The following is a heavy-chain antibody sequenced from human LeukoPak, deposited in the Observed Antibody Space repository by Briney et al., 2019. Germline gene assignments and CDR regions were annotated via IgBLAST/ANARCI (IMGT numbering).Heavy chain of an antibody. CDR3: AKEKWELLDYYYMDV. J-gene: IGHJ6*03. CDR2: ISYDGSNK. Sequence: PGGSLRLSCAASGFTFSSYGMHWVRQAPGKGLEWVAVISYDGSNKYYADSVKGRFTISRDNSKNTLYLQMNSLRAEDTAVYYCAKEKWELLDYYYMDVWGKGTTVTVSS. D-gene: IGHD1-26*01. V-gene: IGHV3-30*18. CDR1: GFTFSSYG.